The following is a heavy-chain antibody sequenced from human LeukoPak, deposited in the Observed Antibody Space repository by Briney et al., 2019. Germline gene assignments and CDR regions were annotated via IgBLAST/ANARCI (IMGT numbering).Heavy chain of an antibody. CDR3: AKEGTYTSCWSHFDY. CDR1: GFTFSSYV. Sequence: ARSLRLSCAASGFTFSSYVMHWVRKAQGKGLERVAVICYDGSNKYYADSLKGRFTISRDNSKNTLYLQMNSPMAAATAVYYCAKEGTYTSCWSHFDYWGQGTLVTVSS. J-gene: IGHJ4*02. CDR2: ICYDGSNK. V-gene: IGHV3-33*06. D-gene: IGHD6-13*01.